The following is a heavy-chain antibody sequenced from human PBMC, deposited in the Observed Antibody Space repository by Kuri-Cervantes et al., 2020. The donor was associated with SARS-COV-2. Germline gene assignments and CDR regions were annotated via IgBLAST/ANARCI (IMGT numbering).Heavy chain of an antibody. J-gene: IGHJ3*02. CDR1: GGSFSGYY. CDR2: INDSGST. D-gene: IGHD1-26*01. V-gene: IGHV4-34*01. CDR3: ARALPWDLRGNDAFDI. Sequence: SETLSLTCAVYGGSFSGYYWSWIRQPPGKGLEWIGEINDSGSTNYNPSLKSRVTISVDTSKNQFSLKLSSVTAADTAVYYCARALPWDLRGNDAFDICGQGTMVTVSS.